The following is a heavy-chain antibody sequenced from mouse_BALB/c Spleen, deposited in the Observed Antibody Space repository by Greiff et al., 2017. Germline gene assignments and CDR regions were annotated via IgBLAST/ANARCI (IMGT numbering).Heavy chain of an antibody. J-gene: IGHJ4*01. CDR1: GFSLTSYG. CDR3: AVSYYRYDGYAMDY. V-gene: IGHV2-9*02. D-gene: IGHD2-14*01. CDR2: IWAGGST. Sequence: VKLKESGPGLVAPSQSLSITCTVSGFSLTSYGVHWVRQPPGKGLEWLGVIWAGGSTNYNSALMSRLSISKDNSKSQVFLKMNSLQTDDTAMYYCAVSYYRYDGYAMDYWGQGTSVTVSS.